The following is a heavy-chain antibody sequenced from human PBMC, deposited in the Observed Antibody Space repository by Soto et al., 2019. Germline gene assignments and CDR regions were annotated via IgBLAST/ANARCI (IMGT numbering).Heavy chain of an antibody. D-gene: IGHD6-6*01. CDR1: GFSLTTTRMG. V-gene: IGHV2-5*02. CDR3: AHAGDVDLRSMDR. J-gene: IGHJ5*02. CDR2: IYWDDDK. Sequence: QITLKEAGPPLVRPAQTLTLTCAFSGFSLTTTRMGVAWIRQPPGKALEWLALIYWDDDKRYSPSLKNRLTVAKDTATNRVVLTIPNISPEDTGTYVWAHAGDVDLRSMDRWGPGTLVTVSS.